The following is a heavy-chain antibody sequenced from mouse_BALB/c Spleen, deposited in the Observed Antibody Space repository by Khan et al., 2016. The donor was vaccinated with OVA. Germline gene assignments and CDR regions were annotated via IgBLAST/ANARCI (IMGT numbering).Heavy chain of an antibody. D-gene: IGHD2-14*01. CDR1: GYTFTSYT. CDR2: IIPSNDYT. V-gene: IGHV1-4*01. J-gene: IGHJ3*01. Sequence: VQLQESGAELTRPGASVKMSCKASGYTFTSYTIHWVKQRPGQGLEWIGYIIPSNDYTNYNQRFKDRATLTAAKSSSTAYMQLSSLTSEDSAVYYCVREGAYYRSDGWFAYWGQGTLVTVSA. CDR3: VREGAYYRSDGWFAY.